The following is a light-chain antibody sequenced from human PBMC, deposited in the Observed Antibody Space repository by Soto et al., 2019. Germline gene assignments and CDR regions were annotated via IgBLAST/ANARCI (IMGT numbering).Light chain of an antibody. Sequence: QSALTQPPSASGSPGQSVTISCTGTSSDVGGYNYVSWYQQHPGKAPKLMIYDVSKWPSGVPDRFSGSKSGNTAALTVSGLQAEDAADYYCSSYAGSNNLVFCGGTQLTVL. CDR2: DVS. CDR1: SSDVGGYNY. J-gene: IGLJ2*01. CDR3: SSYAGSNNLV. V-gene: IGLV2-8*01.